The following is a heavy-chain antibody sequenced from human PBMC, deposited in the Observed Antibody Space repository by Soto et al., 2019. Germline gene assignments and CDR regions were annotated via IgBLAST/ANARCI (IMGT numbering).Heavy chain of an antibody. CDR1: GFSLSTSGVG. Sequence: SGHTLVNPTQTLTLTCTFSGFSLSTSGVGVGWIRQPPGKALEWLALIYWNDDKRYSPSLKSRLTITKDTSKNQVVLTMTNMDPVDTATYYCAHRLPLAVAGTGFDYWGQGTLVTVSS. D-gene: IGHD6-19*01. CDR3: AHRLPLAVAGTGFDY. V-gene: IGHV2-5*01. CDR2: IYWNDDK. J-gene: IGHJ4*02.